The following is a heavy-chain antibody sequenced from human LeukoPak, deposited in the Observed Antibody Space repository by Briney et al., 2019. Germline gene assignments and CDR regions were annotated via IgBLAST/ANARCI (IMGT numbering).Heavy chain of an antibody. CDR3: ARGSSSENNYYDSSGYYSDAFDI. J-gene: IGHJ3*02. V-gene: IGHV4-59*01. CDR2: IYYSGST. CDR1: VGPISSYY. D-gene: IGHD3-22*01. Sequence: SEPLSLTCTVWVGPISSYYWSWIRQPPGKALEWSGYIYYSGSTNYNPSLKSRVTISVDTSKNQFSLKLSSVAAADTAVYYCARGSSSENNYYDSSGYYSDAFDIWGQGTMVTVSS.